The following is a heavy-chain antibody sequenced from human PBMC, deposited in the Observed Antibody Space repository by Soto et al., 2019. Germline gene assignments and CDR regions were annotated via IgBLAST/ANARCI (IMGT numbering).Heavy chain of an antibody. CDR3: ARGGSYVGFDS. V-gene: IGHV4-61*01. D-gene: IGHD1-26*01. Sequence: SETLSLTCTVSGGSLNSSSHYWSWIRQPPGKGLEWIGYIHYFGSTKYNPSLESRVVISVDTSKNQFSLKVPSVTAADTAIYFCARGGSYVGFDSWGQGA. CDR2: IHYFGST. J-gene: IGHJ4*02. CDR1: GGSLNSSSHY.